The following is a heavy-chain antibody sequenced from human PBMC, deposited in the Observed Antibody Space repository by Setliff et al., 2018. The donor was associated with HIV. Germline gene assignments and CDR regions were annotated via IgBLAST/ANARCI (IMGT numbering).Heavy chain of an antibody. CDR2: IYRGGGT. J-gene: IGHJ6*03. CDR3: ARDPGVPAAIAYYYYYMDV. V-gene: IGHV3-53*01. Sequence: GGSLRLSCAASGFTLSSSHMTWVRQAPGKGLEWVSLIYRGGGTNYADSVKGRFTISRDNSKNTLYLQMNSLRAEDTAVYYCARDPGVPAAIAYYYYYMDVWGKGTTVTVSS. CDR1: GFTLSSSH. D-gene: IGHD2-2*01.